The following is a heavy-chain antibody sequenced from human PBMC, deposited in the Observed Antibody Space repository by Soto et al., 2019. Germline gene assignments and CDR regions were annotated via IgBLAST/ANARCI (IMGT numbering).Heavy chain of an antibody. CDR1: GGSLRGYY. CDR3: ARQGYGGRHGLVDV. J-gene: IGHJ6*02. Sequence: QVQLQESGPRLVKPSETLSLTCTVSGGSLRGYYCSWFRQPPGKGLEWVGYINYSGDTYYNPSLARRVTMSVDTSNNQYSLMVNSLTATDPAVYYCARQGYGGRHGLVDVWGQGTTVTVSS. CDR2: INYSGDT. D-gene: IGHD3-10*01. V-gene: IGHV4-59*08.